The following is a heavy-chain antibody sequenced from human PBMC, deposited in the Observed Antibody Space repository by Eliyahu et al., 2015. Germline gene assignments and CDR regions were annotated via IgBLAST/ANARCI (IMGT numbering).Heavy chain of an antibody. CDR1: GXSISSGGYY. Sequence: QVQLQESGPGLVKPSQTLSLTCTVSGXSISSGGYYWXWXRQHPGKGLEWIGYIYYSGSTYYNPSLKSRVTISVDTSKNQFSLKLSSVTAADTAVYYCAMVGAAGYYYGMDVWGQGTTVTVSS. CDR2: IYYSGST. V-gene: IGHV4-31*03. CDR3: AMVGAAGYYYGMDV. J-gene: IGHJ6*02. D-gene: IGHD6-13*01.